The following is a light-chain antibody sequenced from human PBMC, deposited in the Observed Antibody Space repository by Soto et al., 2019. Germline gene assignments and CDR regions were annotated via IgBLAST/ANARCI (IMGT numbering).Light chain of an antibody. V-gene: IGLV2-14*01. CDR2: DVN. CDR3: SSYTSSIS. J-gene: IGLJ2*01. Sequence: QSALTQPASVSGSPGQSITISCTGTSSDVGGYNYVSWYQQHPGKAPKLMIYDVNTRPSGVSNRFSGSKSGNTASLTISGLQAEDEADYYCSSYTSSISFGGGTKLNVL. CDR1: SSDVGGYNY.